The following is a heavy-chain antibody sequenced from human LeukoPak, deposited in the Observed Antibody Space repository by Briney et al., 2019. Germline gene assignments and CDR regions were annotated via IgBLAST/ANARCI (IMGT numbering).Heavy chain of an antibody. CDR1: GFTFSSYD. D-gene: IGHD3-10*01. Sequence: GGSLRLSCAASGFTFSSYDMDCVRQSTGKGLEWVSLIGTAGDTYYADSVKGRFTISRENAKNSLHLQMNSLRAGDTAVYYCARGYYGSADSWGQGTLVTVSS. CDR3: ARGYYGSADS. V-gene: IGHV3-13*04. J-gene: IGHJ4*02. CDR2: IGTAGDT.